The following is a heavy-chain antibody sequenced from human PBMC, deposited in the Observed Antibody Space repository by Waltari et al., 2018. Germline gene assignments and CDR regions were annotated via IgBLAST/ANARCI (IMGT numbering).Heavy chain of an antibody. D-gene: IGHD2-15*01. J-gene: IGHJ5*02. CDR1: GGSISSYY. V-gene: IGHV4-59*01. Sequence: QVQLQESGPGLVKPSETLSLTCTVSGGSISSYYWSWIRQPPGKGREWIGYIYYSGSTNYNPSLKSRVTISVDTSKNQFALKLSSVTAADTAVYYCARDRGYCSGGSCYSKDWFDPWGQGTLVTVSS. CDR3: ARDRGYCSGGSCYSKDWFDP. CDR2: IYYSGST.